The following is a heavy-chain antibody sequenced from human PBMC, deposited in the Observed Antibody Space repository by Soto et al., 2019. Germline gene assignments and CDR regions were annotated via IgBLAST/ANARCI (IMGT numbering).Heavy chain of an antibody. CDR2: IHHSGTT. Sequence: SETLALSCGISGGSIGSSNWWHWVRQPPGKGLEWIGEIHHSGTTNYNPSLKSRVAISVDKSKNQFSLKLNSVTAEDTAVYYCAKDFRLELRGADSWGQGTLVTVSS. V-gene: IGHV4-4*02. J-gene: IGHJ5*02. D-gene: IGHD1-7*01. CDR1: GGSIGSSNW. CDR3: AKDFRLELRGADS.